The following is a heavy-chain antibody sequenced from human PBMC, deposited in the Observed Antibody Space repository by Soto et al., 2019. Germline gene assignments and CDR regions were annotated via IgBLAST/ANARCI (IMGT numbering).Heavy chain of an antibody. Sequence: GGSLRLSCAASGFTFSDYGMHWVRQAPGKALEWVAVIAYDGSNKYYADSVKGRFTISRDNSENTLCLQMDSLRAEDTAVYYCAKNHQRAPSRDGYNLIDYWGQGTLVTVSS. J-gene: IGHJ4*02. V-gene: IGHV3-30*18. CDR1: GFTFSDYG. CDR2: IAYDGSNK. CDR3: AKNHQRAPSRDGYNLIDY. D-gene: IGHD5-12*01.